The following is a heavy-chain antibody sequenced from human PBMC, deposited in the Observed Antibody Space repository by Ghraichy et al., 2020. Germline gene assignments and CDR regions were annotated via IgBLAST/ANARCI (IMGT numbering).Heavy chain of an antibody. CDR1: GFTFSSYW. V-gene: IGHV3-7*01. CDR2: IKQDGSEK. Sequence: GSLRLSCAASGFTFSSYWMSWVRQAPGKGLEWVANIKQDGSEKYYVDSVKGRFTISRDNAKNSLYLQMNSLRAEDTAVYYCARVGGTRYFDWLLYYYYGMDVWGQGTTVTVSS. D-gene: IGHD3-9*01. J-gene: IGHJ6*02. CDR3: ARVGGTRYFDWLLYYYYGMDV.